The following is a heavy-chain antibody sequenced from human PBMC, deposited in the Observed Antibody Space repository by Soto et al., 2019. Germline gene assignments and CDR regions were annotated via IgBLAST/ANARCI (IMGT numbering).Heavy chain of an antibody. J-gene: IGHJ5*02. CDR1: GYSFTSYW. Sequence: GESLKISCKGSGYSFTSYWIGWVRQMPGKGLEWMGIIYPGDSDTRYSPSFQGQVTISADKSISTAYLQWSSLKASDTAMYYCARGGLRRLLRFLEPTRFDPWGQGTLVTVSS. D-gene: IGHD3-3*01. CDR2: IYPGDSDT. V-gene: IGHV5-51*01. CDR3: ARGGLRRLLRFLEPTRFDP.